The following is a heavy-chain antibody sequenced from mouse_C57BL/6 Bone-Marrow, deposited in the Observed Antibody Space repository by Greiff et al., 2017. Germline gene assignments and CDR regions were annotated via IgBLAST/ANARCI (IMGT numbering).Heavy chain of an antibody. D-gene: IGHD1-1*01. V-gene: IGHV1-82*01. CDR2: IYPGDGDT. CDR1: GYAFSSSW. CDR3: ARELLRSVDY. Sequence: VQLQQSGPELVKPGASVKISCKASGYAFSSSWMNWVKQRPGKGLEWIGRIYPGDGDTNYNGKFKGKATLTADKSSSTAYMQLSSLTSEDSAVYFCARELLRSVDYWGQGTTLTVSS. J-gene: IGHJ2*01.